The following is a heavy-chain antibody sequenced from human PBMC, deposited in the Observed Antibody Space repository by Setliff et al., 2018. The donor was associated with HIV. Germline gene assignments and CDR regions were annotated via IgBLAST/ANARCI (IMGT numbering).Heavy chain of an antibody. CDR2: IYHSGST. D-gene: IGHD3-10*01. V-gene: IGHV4-4*02. Sequence: SETLSLTCDVSGVSISDNNYWNWVRQPPGKGLEWIGEIYHSGSTNYNTSLQTRVTFSVDMSKKRFSLNLTSVTAADTSVYYCARLHTDYGSWFLDHWGQGILVTSPQ. CDR3: ARLHTDYGSWFLDH. CDR1: GVSISDNNY. J-gene: IGHJ4*02.